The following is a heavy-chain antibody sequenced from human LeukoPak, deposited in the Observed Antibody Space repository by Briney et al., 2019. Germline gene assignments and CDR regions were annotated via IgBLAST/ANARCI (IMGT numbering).Heavy chain of an antibody. CDR1: GFTFSNYN. CDR3: ARDSQAVGTDFDY. Sequence: GGSLRLSCAASGFTFSNYNMNWVRQAPGKGLEWVSSISSSSSYITYADSVKGRFTISRDNAKNSLYLQMHSLRAEDTAVYYRARDSQAVGTDFDYWGQGTLVTVSS. CDR2: ISSSSSYI. V-gene: IGHV3-21*01. J-gene: IGHJ4*02. D-gene: IGHD6-13*01.